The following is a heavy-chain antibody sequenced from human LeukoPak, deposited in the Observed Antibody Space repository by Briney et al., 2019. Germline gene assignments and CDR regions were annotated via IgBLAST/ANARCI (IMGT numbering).Heavy chain of an antibody. D-gene: IGHD2-15*01. V-gene: IGHV4-59*01. CDR2: IYYSGST. Sequence: SETLSLTCTVSGGSISSYYWSWIRQPPGKGLEWIGYIYYSGSTNYNPSLESRVTISVDTSKNQFSLKLSSVTAADTAVYYCARVRRNLGSYYMDVWGKGTTVTVSS. J-gene: IGHJ6*03. CDR1: GGSISSYY. CDR3: ARVRRNLGSYYMDV.